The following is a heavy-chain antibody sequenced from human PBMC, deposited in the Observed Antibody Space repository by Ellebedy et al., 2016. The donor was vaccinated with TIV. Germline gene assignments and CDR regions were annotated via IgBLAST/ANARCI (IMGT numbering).Heavy chain of an antibody. V-gene: IGHV3-23*01. CDR1: GFTFTGYV. Sequence: GGSLRLXCAASGFTFTGYVMSWVRQAPGEGLEWVSTISRTGDSTYYADSVKGRFTISRDNSKNTLYLQMGSLKAEDTAVYYCAKDRDDYGDYVFDYWGQGTLVTVSS. J-gene: IGHJ4*02. D-gene: IGHD4-17*01. CDR3: AKDRDDYGDYVFDY. CDR2: ISRTGDST.